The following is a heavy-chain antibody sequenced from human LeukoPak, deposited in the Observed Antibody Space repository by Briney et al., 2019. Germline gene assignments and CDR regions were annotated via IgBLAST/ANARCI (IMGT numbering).Heavy chain of an antibody. D-gene: IGHD4-17*01. CDR1: GYTFTTFG. Sequence: ASVKVSCKVSGYTFTTFGINWVRQAPGQGLEWMGWISAYNGDTNYAQKLQGRVTMTTDTSTSTGYMELRSLRSDDTALYYCAGAVTVTTGPLGYWGQGTLVTVSS. J-gene: IGHJ4*02. CDR2: ISAYNGDT. V-gene: IGHV1-18*01. CDR3: AGAVTVTTGPLGY.